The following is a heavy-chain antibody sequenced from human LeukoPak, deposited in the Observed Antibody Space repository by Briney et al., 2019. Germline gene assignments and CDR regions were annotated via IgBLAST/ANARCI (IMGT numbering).Heavy chain of an antibody. CDR3: ARVDVFGVVSSDYYYYMDV. V-gene: IGHV4-39*07. Sequence: SETLSLTCTVSGGSISSSSYYWGWIRQPPGKGLEWIGRIYTSGSTNCNPSPKSRVTMSVDTSKNQFSLKLSYVTAADTAVYYCARVDVFGVVSSDYYYYMDVWGKGTTVTVSS. CDR1: GGSISSSSYY. D-gene: IGHD3-3*01. CDR2: IYTSGST. J-gene: IGHJ6*03.